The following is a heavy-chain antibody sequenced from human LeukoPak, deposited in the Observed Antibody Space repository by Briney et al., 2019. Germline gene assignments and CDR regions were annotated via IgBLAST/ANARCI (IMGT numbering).Heavy chain of an antibody. CDR3: AKDYIVVVPAAGGPYYFDY. Sequence: GGSLRLSCAASGFTFSNYAMSWVRQAPGKGLEWVSAISGSGGSTYYADSVKGRFTISRDNSKNTLYLQMNSLRAEDTAVYYCAKDYIVVVPAAGGPYYFDYWGQGTLVTVSS. V-gene: IGHV3-23*01. CDR1: GFTFSNYA. D-gene: IGHD2-2*01. CDR2: ISGSGGST. J-gene: IGHJ4*02.